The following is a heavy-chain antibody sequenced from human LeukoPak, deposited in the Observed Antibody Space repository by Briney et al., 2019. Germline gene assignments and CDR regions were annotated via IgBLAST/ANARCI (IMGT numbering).Heavy chain of an antibody. D-gene: IGHD2-2*01. CDR2: ISGSGSNM. V-gene: IGHV3-48*03. CDR1: GFTFSSYA. CDR3: ARSHLEYCGSTSCYLRSYNFDY. J-gene: IGHJ4*02. Sequence: GGSLRLSCSASGFTFSSYAMNWVRQAPGKGLEWVSYISGSGSNMYYADSVKGRSTISRDNAKNSLYLQMYSLRAEDTAVYYCARSHLEYCGSTSCYLRSYNFDYWGQGTLVTVSS.